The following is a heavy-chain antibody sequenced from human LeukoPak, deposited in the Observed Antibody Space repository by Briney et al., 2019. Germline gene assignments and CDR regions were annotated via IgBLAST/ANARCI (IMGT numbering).Heavy chain of an antibody. CDR1: GFTFSSYS. CDR2: ISSSSSYI. J-gene: IGHJ4*02. V-gene: IGHV3-21*01. Sequence: GGSLRLSCAASGFTFSSYSMNWVRQAPGKGLEWVSSISSSSSYIYYADSVKGRFTISRDNAKNSLYLQMNSLRAEDTAVYYCAKGRGSSWYSIDYWGQGTLVTVSS. D-gene: IGHD6-13*01. CDR3: AKGRGSSWYSIDY.